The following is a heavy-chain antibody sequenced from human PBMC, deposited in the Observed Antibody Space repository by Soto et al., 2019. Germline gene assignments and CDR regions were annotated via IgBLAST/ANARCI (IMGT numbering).Heavy chain of an antibody. J-gene: IGHJ6*01. CDR3: GIPLRIYYYGSAADYYYFYRMDV. D-gene: IGHD3-10*01. V-gene: IGHV1-69*02. Sequence: VKVSCKASGGTFSSYTISWVRQAPGQGLEWMGRIIPILGIANYAQKFQGRVTITADKSTSTAYMELSMLRSEDTAVSYCGIPLRIYYYGSAADYYYFYRMDVWGQGTTVTDSS. CDR1: GGTFSSYT. CDR2: IIPILGIA.